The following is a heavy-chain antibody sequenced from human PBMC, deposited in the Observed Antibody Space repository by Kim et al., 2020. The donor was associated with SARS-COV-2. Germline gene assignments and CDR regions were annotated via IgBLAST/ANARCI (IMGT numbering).Heavy chain of an antibody. V-gene: IGHV1-2*06. CDR1: GYTFTDYY. Sequence: ASVKVSCKASGYTFTDYYIHWVRQAPGQGLEWMGRINPNSGGTNYAQKFQGRVTIIRDTSITTAYVELTSLSSDDTAMYYCARERVGDGSYYDDYWGQGTLVTISS. J-gene: IGHJ4*02. CDR3: ARERVGDGSYYDDY. D-gene: IGHD3-10*01. CDR2: INPNSGGT.